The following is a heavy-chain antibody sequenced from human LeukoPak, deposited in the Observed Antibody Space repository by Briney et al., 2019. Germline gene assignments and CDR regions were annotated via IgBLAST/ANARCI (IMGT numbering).Heavy chain of an antibody. Sequence: PGGSLRLSCAASGFTFSSYSMNWVRQAPGKGLEWVPSISTSSRYIYYADSVKGRFTISRDNAKNSLYLQMNSLRAEDTAVYYCASAPAYESSGYYPWYFDYWGQGTLVTVSS. D-gene: IGHD3-22*01. CDR3: ASAPAYESSGYYPWYFDY. CDR2: ISTSSRYI. V-gene: IGHV3-21*01. CDR1: GFTFSSYS. J-gene: IGHJ4*02.